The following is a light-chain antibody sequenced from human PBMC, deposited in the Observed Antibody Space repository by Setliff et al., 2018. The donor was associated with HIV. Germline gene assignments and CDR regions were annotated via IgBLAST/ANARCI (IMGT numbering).Light chain of an antibody. J-gene: IGLJ1*01. CDR3: TSYTNSNSYV. V-gene: IGLV2-14*01. Sequence: QSALTQPASVSGSPGQSITISCNGTSNDIGAYNYVSWYQQHPDRAPKLMIYEVNNRPSGVSNRFSGSKSGNTASLTISGLQTEDEADYYCTSYTNSNSYVFGPGTQVTVL. CDR2: EVN. CDR1: SNDIGAYNY.